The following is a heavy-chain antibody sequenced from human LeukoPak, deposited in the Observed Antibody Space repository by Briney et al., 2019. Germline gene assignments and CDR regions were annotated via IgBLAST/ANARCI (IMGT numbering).Heavy chain of an antibody. J-gene: IGHJ4*02. D-gene: IGHD5-18*01. Sequence: SETLSLTCAVYGGSFSGYYWSWIRQPPGKGPEWIGEINHSGSTNYNPSLKSRVTISVDTSKNQFSLKLSSVTAADTAVYYCAGESGGSRGYSYGFDYWGQGTLVTVSS. CDR3: AGESGGSRGYSYGFDY. V-gene: IGHV4-34*01. CDR1: GGSFSGYY. CDR2: INHSGST.